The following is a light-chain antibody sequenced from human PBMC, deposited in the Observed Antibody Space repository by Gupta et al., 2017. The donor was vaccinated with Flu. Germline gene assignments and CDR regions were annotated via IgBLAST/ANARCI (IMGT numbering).Light chain of an antibody. CDR1: DIGGKS. CDR2: EDD. Sequence: VRTQPLSLSLALGQTARITCGGSDIGGKSVHWYLRRSAPAPQLVGHEDDDRHTGIPERGPGSKSGTKANLDISRVQAGDEADEDCQVWDGNRGRVCGGGTKLTVL. CDR3: QVWDGNRGRV. J-gene: IGLJ3*02. V-gene: IGLV3-21*02.